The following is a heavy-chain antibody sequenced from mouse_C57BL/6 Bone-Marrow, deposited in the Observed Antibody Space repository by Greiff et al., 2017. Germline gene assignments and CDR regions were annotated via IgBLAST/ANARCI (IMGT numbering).Heavy chain of an antibody. Sequence: EVKVEESGEGLVKPGGSLKLSCAASGFTFSSYAMSWVRQTPEKRLEWVAYISSGGDYIYYADTVKGRFTISRDNARNTLYLQMSSLKSEDTAMYYCTREGLRYAMDYGGQGTSVTVSS. D-gene: IGHD2-4*01. J-gene: IGHJ4*01. CDR3: TREGLRYAMDY. CDR2: ISSGGDYI. CDR1: GFTFSSYA. V-gene: IGHV5-9-1*02.